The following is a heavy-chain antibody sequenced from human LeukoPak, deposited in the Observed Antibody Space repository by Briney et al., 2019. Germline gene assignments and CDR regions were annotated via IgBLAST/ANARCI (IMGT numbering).Heavy chain of an antibody. Sequence: GGSLRLSCAASGFTFRTYGMHWVRQAPGKGLEWVAVISYDGSDKYYADSVKGRFTISRDNSKNTLFLQMNSLRAEDTAVYYCAKGFYTAMFLFDNFDMRGQGTMVTVSS. V-gene: IGHV3-30*18. CDR1: GFTFRTYG. CDR2: ISYDGSDK. J-gene: IGHJ3*02. D-gene: IGHD5-18*01. CDR3: AKGFYTAMFLFDNFDM.